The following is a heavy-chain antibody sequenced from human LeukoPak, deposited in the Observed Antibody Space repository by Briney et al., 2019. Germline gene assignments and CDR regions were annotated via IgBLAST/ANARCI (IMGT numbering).Heavy chain of an antibody. D-gene: IGHD3-22*01. J-gene: IGHJ4*02. CDR3: ARLFSGYYYG. V-gene: IGHV4-30-4*01. CDR2: IYYSGST. Sequence: SQTLSLTCTVSGGSISSGDYYWGWIRQPPGRGLEWIGYIYYSGSTYYNPSLKSRVTISVDTSKNQFSLKLSSVTAADTAVYYCARLFSGYYYGWGQGTLVTVSS. CDR1: GGSISSGDYY.